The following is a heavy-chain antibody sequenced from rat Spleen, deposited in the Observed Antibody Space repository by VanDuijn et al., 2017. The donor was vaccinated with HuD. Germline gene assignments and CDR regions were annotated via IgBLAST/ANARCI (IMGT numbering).Heavy chain of an antibody. CDR1: GFTFSNYG. J-gene: IGHJ1*01. D-gene: IGHD5-1*01. V-gene: IGHV5-29*01. Sequence: EVQLVESGGGLVQPGRSMKLSCAASGFTFSNYGMAWVRQATKKGLEWVAYISYDGSSTYYRDSVKGRFTISRDNAKSTLYLQMDSLRSEDTATYYCARHCANWAYWYFDFWGPGTMVTVSS. CDR2: ISYDGSST. CDR3: ARHCANWAYWYFDF.